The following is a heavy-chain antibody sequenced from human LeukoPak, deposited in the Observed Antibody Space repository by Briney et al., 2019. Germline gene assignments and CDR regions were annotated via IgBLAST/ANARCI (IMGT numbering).Heavy chain of an antibody. V-gene: IGHV4-34*01. J-gene: IGHJ4*02. D-gene: IGHD2-2*02. CDR1: GGSFSGYY. CDR2: INHSGST. CDR3: ARVFLGYCSSTSCYNRWYFDY. Sequence: SETLSLTCAVYGGSFSGYYWSWIRQPPGKGLEWIGEINHSGSTNYNPSLKSRVTISVDTSKNQFSLKLSSMTAADTAVYYCARVFLGYCSSTSCYNRWYFDYWGQGTLVTVSS.